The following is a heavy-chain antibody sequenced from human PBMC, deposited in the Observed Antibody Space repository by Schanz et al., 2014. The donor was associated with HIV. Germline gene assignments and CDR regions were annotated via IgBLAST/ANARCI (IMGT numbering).Heavy chain of an antibody. V-gene: IGHV3-23*01. Sequence: EVQLLESGGGVAQPGRSLRLSCAASGFTFRSYAMTWVRQAPGKGLDWVSGITGSGVSTYCADSVKGRFTISRDNSKNTLYLQMNSLRAEDTAVYYCAKVVRFAMVTAPYYFDSWGQGTLVTVSS. CDR3: AKVVRFAMVTAPYYFDS. CDR2: ITGSGVST. CDR1: GFTFRSYA. D-gene: IGHD2-15*01. J-gene: IGHJ4*02.